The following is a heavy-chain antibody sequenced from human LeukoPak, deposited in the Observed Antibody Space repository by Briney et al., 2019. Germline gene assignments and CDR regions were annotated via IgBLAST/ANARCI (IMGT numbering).Heavy chain of an antibody. J-gene: IGHJ4*02. CDR2: IYHSGST. CDR1: GGSISTYY. CDR3: AKQRRDGYNYFDY. D-gene: IGHD5-24*01. V-gene: IGHV4-59*08. Sequence: SGTLSLTCTVSGGSISTYYWNWIRQPPGKGLEWIGYIYHSGSTNYNPSLQSRVTISVDTSKNQFSLKLSSVTAADTAVYYCAKQRRDGYNYFDYWGQGTLVTVSS.